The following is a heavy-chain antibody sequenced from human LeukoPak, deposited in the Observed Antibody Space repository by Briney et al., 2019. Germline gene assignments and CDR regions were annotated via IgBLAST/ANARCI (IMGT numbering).Heavy chain of an antibody. Sequence: GGSLRLSCAASGFTFSGSAMHWVRQASGKGLEWVGRIRSKANSYATAYAASVKGRFTISRDDSKNTAYLQMNSLKTEDTAVYYCTRREYSSSSNWFDPWGQGTLVTVSS. V-gene: IGHV3-73*01. J-gene: IGHJ5*02. CDR3: TRREYSSSSNWFDP. D-gene: IGHD6-13*01. CDR2: IRSKANSYAT. CDR1: GFTFSGSA.